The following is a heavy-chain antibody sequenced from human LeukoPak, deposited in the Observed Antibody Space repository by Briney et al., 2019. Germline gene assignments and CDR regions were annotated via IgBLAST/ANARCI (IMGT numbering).Heavy chain of an antibody. CDR2: INHSGST. CDR1: GGSINGYH. Sequence: PSETLSLTCTVSGGSINGYHWGWIRQPPGKGLEWIGEINHSGSTNYNPSLKSRVTISVDTSKNQFSLKLSSVTAADTAVYYCARGRYDFWSGYYLDYWGQGTLVTVSS. CDR3: ARGRYDFWSGYYLDY. D-gene: IGHD3-3*01. V-gene: IGHV4-34*01. J-gene: IGHJ4*02.